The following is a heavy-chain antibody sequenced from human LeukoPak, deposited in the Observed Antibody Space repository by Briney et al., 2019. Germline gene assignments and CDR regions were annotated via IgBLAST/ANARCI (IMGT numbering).Heavy chain of an antibody. V-gene: IGHV3-23*01. D-gene: IGHD6-13*01. J-gene: IGHJ4*02. CDR3: ARVSAAAGTFDY. Sequence: PGGSLRLSCAASGFTFNNYAMTWVRQAPGKGLEWVPAISGSAITTYYADSVKGRFTISRDNSKNTLYLQMNSLRAEDTAVYYCARVSAAAGTFDYWGQGTLVTVSS. CDR2: ISGSAITT. CDR1: GFTFNNYA.